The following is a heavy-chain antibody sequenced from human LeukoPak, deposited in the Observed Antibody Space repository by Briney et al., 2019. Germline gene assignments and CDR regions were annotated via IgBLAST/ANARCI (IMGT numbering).Heavy chain of an antibody. CDR3: ARGRYGDYYFDY. D-gene: IGHD4-17*01. J-gene: IGHJ4*02. CDR1: GFTFSDYY. V-gene: IGHV3-11*01. CDR2: VSSGGSTI. Sequence: GGSLRLSCAASGFTFSDYYMSWIRQAPGKGLEWVSYVSSGGSTIYYADSVRGRFTISRDNAENSLYLQMNSLRAEDTAVYYCARGRYGDYYFDYWGQGTLVTVSS.